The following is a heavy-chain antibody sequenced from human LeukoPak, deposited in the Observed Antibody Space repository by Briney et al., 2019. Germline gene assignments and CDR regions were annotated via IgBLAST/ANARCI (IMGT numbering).Heavy chain of an antibody. CDR3: ARVLRGSGSYSAVY. CDR2: INTNTGNP. V-gene: IGHV7-4-1*02. Sequence: ASVKVSCKASGYTFTSYAMNWVRQAPGQGLEWMGWINTNTGNPTYAQGFTGRFVFSLDTSVSTAYLQISSLKAEDTAVYYCARVLRGSGSYSAVYWGQGTLVTVSS. J-gene: IGHJ4*02. D-gene: IGHD3-10*01. CDR1: GYTFTSYA.